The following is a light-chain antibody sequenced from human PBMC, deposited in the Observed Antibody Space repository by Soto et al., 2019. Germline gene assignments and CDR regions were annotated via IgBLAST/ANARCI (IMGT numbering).Light chain of an antibody. CDR2: DAS. CDR1: QSVSNK. V-gene: IGKV3-15*01. Sequence: EIGMTQSPATLSVSPGERVTLSCRASQSVSNKLAWYQQKPGQAPRLLIYDASGRAGSVPARLSGSGSGTEFTLTISSLQSEDFGVYFCQQYDDWPPTSGQGTKVEIK. J-gene: IGKJ1*01. CDR3: QQYDDWPPT.